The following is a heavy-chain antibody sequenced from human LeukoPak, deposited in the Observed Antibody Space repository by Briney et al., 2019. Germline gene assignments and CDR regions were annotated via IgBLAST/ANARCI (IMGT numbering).Heavy chain of an antibody. J-gene: IGHJ3*02. CDR1: GFTFSSYW. V-gene: IGHV3-74*01. CDR3: AREFRVLPDI. CDR2: IKSDGSST. D-gene: IGHD2-8*02. Sequence: GGSLTLFCAASGFTFSSYWMHWVRQAPGKGLVWVSRIKSDGSSTNFPDGEKGRFTISRDNAKNTLYLQMNSLRDEDTAVYYCAREFRVLPDIWGQGAMVADSS.